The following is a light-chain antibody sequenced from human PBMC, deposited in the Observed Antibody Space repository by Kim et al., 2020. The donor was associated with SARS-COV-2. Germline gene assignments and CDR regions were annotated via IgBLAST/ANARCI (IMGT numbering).Light chain of an antibody. Sequence: SYELTQPPSVSVAPGKTASISCGGNNIGRKTVHWYQQRPGQAPILVIYSDSDRPSGIPERFSGSNSGNTATLTISRVEAGDEADYFCQVWETRVFGGGTGLTVL. J-gene: IGLJ2*01. CDR2: SDS. V-gene: IGLV3-21*01. CDR3: QVWETRV. CDR1: NIGRKT.